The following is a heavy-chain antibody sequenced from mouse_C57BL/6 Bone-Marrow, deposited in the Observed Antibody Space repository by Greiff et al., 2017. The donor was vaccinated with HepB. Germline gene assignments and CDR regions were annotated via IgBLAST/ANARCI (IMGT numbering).Heavy chain of an antibody. CDR2: INPNNGGT. CDR1: GYTFTDYN. J-gene: IGHJ2*01. Sequence: SGPELVKPGASVKMSCKASGYTFTDYNMHWVKQSHGKSLEWIGYINPNNGGTSYNQKFKGKATLTVNKSSSTAYMELRSLTSEDSAVYYCAPITTVGSYWGQGTTLTVSS. D-gene: IGHD1-1*01. V-gene: IGHV1-22*01. CDR3: APITTVGSY.